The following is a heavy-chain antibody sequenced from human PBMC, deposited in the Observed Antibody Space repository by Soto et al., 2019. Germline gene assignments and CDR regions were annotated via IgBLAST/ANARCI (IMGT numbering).Heavy chain of an antibody. V-gene: IGHV1-46*01. CDR3: ARGPQITMMFDY. CDR1: GYTFTSYY. D-gene: IGHD3-22*01. J-gene: IGHJ4*02. CDR2: INPSGGIT. Sequence: ASVKVSCTASGYTFTSYYMHWVRQAPGQGLEWMGIINPSGGITSYAQKFQGRVTMTRDTSTSTVYMELSSLRSEDTAVYYCARGPQITMMFDYWGQGTLVTVSS.